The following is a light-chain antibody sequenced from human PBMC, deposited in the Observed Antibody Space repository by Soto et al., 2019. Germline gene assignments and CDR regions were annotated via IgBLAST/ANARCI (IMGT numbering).Light chain of an antibody. J-gene: IGLJ2*01. V-gene: IGLV1-36*01. CDR1: SSNIGNND. CDR2: YDD. Sequence: QSVLTQPPSVSDAPRQRVTISCSGSSSNIGNNDVNWYQQRPGKAPKLLIYYDDLLPSGVSDRFSGSKSGTSASLAISGLQSEDEAAYYCAAWDDSLNGVVFGGGTQLTVL. CDR3: AAWDDSLNGVV.